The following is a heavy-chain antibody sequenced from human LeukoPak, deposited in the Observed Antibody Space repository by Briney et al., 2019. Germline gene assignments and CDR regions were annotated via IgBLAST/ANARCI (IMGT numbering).Heavy chain of an antibody. Sequence: SQTLSLTCTVSGGSISSSSYYWGWIRQPPGKGLAWIGSIYYSGSTYYNPSLKSRVTISVDTSKNQFSLKLSSVTAADTAVYYCARGAYYDFWSGSWFDPWGQGTLVTVSS. CDR2: IYYSGST. CDR3: ARGAYYDFWSGSWFDP. V-gene: IGHV4-39*01. D-gene: IGHD3-3*01. J-gene: IGHJ5*02. CDR1: GGSISSSSYY.